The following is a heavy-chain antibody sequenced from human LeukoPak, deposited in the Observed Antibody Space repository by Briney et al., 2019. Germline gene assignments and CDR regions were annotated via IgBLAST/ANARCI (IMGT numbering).Heavy chain of an antibody. J-gene: IGHJ6*02. V-gene: IGHV3-30*03. Sequence: GGSLRLSCAASGFTFRSYVMYWVRQAPGKGLEWVALISYDGSNKDYTDSVKGRFTISRDNSKNTLYLQLNSLRAEDTAVYYCVWDYGDYVMDVWGLGTTVIVTS. CDR2: ISYDGSNK. CDR3: VWDYGDYVMDV. D-gene: IGHD4-17*01. CDR1: GFTFRSYV.